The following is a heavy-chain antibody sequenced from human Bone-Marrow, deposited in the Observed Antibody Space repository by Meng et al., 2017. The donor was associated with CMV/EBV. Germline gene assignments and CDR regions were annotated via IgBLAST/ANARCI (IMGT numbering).Heavy chain of an antibody. CDR2: IKSKTDGGTT. V-gene: IGHV3-15*01. D-gene: IGHD3-9*01. Sequence: GESLKISCAASGFTFSNAWMSWGRQAPGKGLEWVGRIKSKTDGGTTDYAAPVKCRFTIPRDDSKNSLYLQMNSLQTEDTAVYYCTAGTPTFYDVLTGYHDFFDYWGQGTLVTVSS. J-gene: IGHJ4*02. CDR3: TAGTPTFYDVLTGYHDFFDY. CDR1: GFTFSNAW.